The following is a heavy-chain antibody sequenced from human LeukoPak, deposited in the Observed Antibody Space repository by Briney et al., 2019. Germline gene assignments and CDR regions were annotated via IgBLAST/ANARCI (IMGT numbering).Heavy chain of an antibody. J-gene: IGHJ4*02. CDR1: GFTFSSYD. CDR2: LWYDGNNR. D-gene: IGHD3-10*01. CDR3: AKDAGSGSYYLYYFDY. Sequence: GGSLRLSCAASGFTFSSYDMHWVRQAPGKGLEWVAVLWYDGNNRYYADSVKGRFTISRDNSKNTLYLQMSSLRAEDTAVYYCAKDAGSGSYYLYYFDYWGQGTLVTVSS. V-gene: IGHV3-33*06.